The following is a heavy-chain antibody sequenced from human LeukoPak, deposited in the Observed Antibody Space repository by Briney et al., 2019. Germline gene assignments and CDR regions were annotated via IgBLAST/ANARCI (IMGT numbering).Heavy chain of an antibody. Sequence: PSETLSLTCVVYGGSFSGYYWSWIRQPPGKGLEWIGEINHSGSTNYNPSLKSRVTISVDTSKNQFSLKLSSVTAADTAVYYCARGAVVVPAAKGFDYWGQGTLVTVSS. J-gene: IGHJ4*02. CDR3: ARGAVVVPAAKGFDY. V-gene: IGHV4-34*01. D-gene: IGHD2-2*01. CDR2: INHSGST. CDR1: GGSFSGYY.